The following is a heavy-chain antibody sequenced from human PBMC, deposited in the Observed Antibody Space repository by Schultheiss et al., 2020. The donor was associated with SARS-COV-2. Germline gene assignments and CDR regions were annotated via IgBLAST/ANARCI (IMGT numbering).Heavy chain of an antibody. Sequence: GGSLRLSCAASGFTFNDYEMNWVRQAPGKGLEWVSYISSSGSTIYYADSVKGRFTISRDNAKNSLYLQMNSLRAEDTAVYYCARGNYYFYFDYWGQGTLVTVSS. D-gene: IGHD1-26*01. CDR2: ISSSGSTI. J-gene: IGHJ4*02. CDR1: GFTFNDYE. V-gene: IGHV3-48*03. CDR3: ARGNYYFYFDY.